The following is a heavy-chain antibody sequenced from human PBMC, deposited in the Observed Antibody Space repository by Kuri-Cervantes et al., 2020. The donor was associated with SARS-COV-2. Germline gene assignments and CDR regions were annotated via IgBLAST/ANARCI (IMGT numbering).Heavy chain of an antibody. Sequence: SQTLSLTCAVSGYSISSGYYWGWIRQPPGKGLEWIGSIYHSGSTYYNPSLKSRVTISVDTSKNQFSLKLSSVTAADTAVYYCARLSYYYDSSGYYGGNWFDPWGQGTLVTV. CDR1: GYSISSGYY. V-gene: IGHV4-38-2*01. CDR2: IYHSGST. J-gene: IGHJ5*02. CDR3: ARLSYYYDSSGYYGGNWFDP. D-gene: IGHD3-22*01.